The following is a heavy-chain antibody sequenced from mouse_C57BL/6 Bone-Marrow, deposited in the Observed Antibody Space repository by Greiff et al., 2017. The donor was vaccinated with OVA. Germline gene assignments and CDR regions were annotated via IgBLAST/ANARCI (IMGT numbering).Heavy chain of an antibody. Sequence: VQLQQSGAELVRPGASVKLSCTASGFNIKDDYMHWVKQRPEQGLEWIGWIDPENGDTEYASKFQGKATITADTSSNTAYLQLSSLTSEDTAVYYCTTGYYGTPFAYWGQGTLVTVSA. CDR1: GFNIKDDY. V-gene: IGHV14-4*01. J-gene: IGHJ3*01. CDR2: IDPENGDT. D-gene: IGHD1-1*01. CDR3: TTGYYGTPFAY.